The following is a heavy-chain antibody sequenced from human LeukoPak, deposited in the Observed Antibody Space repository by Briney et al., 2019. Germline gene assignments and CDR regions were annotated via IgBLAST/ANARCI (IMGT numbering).Heavy chain of an antibody. CDR1: GFTFSNYA. CDR2: ISDSGSST. J-gene: IGHJ4*02. Sequence: HAGGSLRLCCAASGFTFSNYAMSWVRQATGKGLEWVSGISDSGSSTYYADSVKGRFTISRDNSKNTLYIHMNSLRAEDTAVYYCAKVLRYFDWLSGFDSWGQGTLVAVSS. CDR3: AKVLRYFDWLSGFDS. D-gene: IGHD3-9*01. V-gene: IGHV3-23*01.